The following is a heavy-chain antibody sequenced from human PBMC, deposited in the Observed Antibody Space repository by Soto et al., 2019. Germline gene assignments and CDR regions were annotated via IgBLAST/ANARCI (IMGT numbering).Heavy chain of an antibody. CDR2: IKNNADGGTA. CDR1: LLNFNIAW. J-gene: IGHJ3*02. Sequence: EEQLVESGGGLVERGGSLRLSCAASLLNFNIAWLSWVRQAPGKGLEWVGRIKNNADGGTADSAAPVKDRFIVSRDDSKSTLYLQMNSLKIEDTAMYYCTTMNDRDAFESWGQGAMVTVSS. CDR3: TTMNDRDAFES. D-gene: IGHD1-1*01. V-gene: IGHV3-15*01.